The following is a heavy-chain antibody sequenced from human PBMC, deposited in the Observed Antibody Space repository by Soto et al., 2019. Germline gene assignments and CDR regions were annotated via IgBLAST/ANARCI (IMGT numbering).Heavy chain of an antibody. Sequence: SVKVSCKASGGTFSSYAISWVRQAPRQGLEWMGGIIPIFGTANYAQKFQGRVTITADESTSTAYMELSSLRSEDTAVYYCANWNQPYYYYGMDVWGQGTTVTVSS. V-gene: IGHV1-69*13. CDR3: ANWNQPYYYYGMDV. D-gene: IGHD1-1*01. J-gene: IGHJ6*02. CDR1: GGTFSSYA. CDR2: IIPIFGTA.